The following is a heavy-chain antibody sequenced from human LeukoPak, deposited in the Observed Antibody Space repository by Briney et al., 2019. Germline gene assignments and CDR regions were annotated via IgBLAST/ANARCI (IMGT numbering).Heavy chain of an antibody. J-gene: IGHJ6*03. V-gene: IGHV3-48*01. D-gene: IGHD3-22*01. CDR1: GFTFSSYG. CDR3: ARGPRIGSGYSRTFYYYYYMDV. CDR2: ISSSSSTI. Sequence: GGTLRLSCAASGFTFSSYGMSWVRQAPGKGLEWVSYISSSSSTIYYADSVKGRFTISRDNAKNSLYLQMNSLRAEDTAVYYCARGPRIGSGYSRTFYYYYYMDVWGKGTTVTISS.